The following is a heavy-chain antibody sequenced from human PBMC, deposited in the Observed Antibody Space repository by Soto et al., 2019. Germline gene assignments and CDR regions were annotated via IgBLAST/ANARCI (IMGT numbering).Heavy chain of an antibody. CDR2: ISSSSSYT. Sequence: GGSLRLSCAASGFTFSDYYMSWIRQAPGKGLEWVSYISSSSSYTNYTDSVKGRFTISRDNAKNSLYLQMNSLRAEDTAVYYCARDHHRYSGYDYVDYWGQGTLVTVSS. V-gene: IGHV3-11*05. D-gene: IGHD5-12*01. J-gene: IGHJ4*02. CDR1: GFTFSDYY. CDR3: ARDHHRYSGYDYVDY.